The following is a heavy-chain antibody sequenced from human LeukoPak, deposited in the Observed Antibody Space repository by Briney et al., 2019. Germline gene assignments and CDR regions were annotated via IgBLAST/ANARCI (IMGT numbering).Heavy chain of an antibody. D-gene: IGHD3-10*01. Sequence: KSSETLSLTCAVYGGSFSGYYWSWIRQPPGKGLEWIGEINHSGSTNYNPSLKSRVTISVDTSKNQFSLKLSSVTAADTAVYYCARDQYGSGSYYNGNWFDPWGQGTLVTVSS. CDR1: GGSFSGYY. CDR2: INHSGST. V-gene: IGHV4-34*01. J-gene: IGHJ5*02. CDR3: ARDQYGSGSYYNGNWFDP.